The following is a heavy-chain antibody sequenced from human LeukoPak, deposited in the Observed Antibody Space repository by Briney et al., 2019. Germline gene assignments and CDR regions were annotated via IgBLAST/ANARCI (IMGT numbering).Heavy chain of an antibody. Sequence: SETLSLTCTVSGGSISSYYWSWIRQPPGKGLEWIGEINQSGSTSYHPSLKSRATISVDTSKNQFSLKLSSVTAADTAVYYCATIQRDHAFDIWGQGTMVTVSS. CDR2: INQSGST. J-gene: IGHJ3*02. V-gene: IGHV4-34*01. CDR1: GGSISSYY. D-gene: IGHD6-25*01. CDR3: ATIQRDHAFDI.